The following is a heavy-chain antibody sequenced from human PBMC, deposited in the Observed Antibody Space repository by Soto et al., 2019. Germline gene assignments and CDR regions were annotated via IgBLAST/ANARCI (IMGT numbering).Heavy chain of an antibody. V-gene: IGHV3-66*04. J-gene: IGHJ2*01. CDR1: GFTVSSNY. Sequence: EVQLVESGGDLVQPGGSLRLSCVASGFTVSSNYMGWVRHAPGKGLEWVSSIYTGTTTYYGESVGGRFFVSTDNSRDTLYLQMNSLIVDDAAMYYCARHLGSYWYFDLWGRGTLVTVAS. D-gene: IGHD3-16*01. CDR2: IYTGTTT. CDR3: ARHLGSYWYFDL.